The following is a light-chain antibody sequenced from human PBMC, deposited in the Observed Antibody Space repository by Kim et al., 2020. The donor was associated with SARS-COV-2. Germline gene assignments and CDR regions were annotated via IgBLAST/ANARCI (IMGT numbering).Light chain of an antibody. V-gene: IGKV1-5*01. CDR3: QQCRTFPYT. CDR2: DAS. Sequence: ASVRDRVTITFRTTQGTHILLAGNQQRPGKAPTLLINDASPLERGGPSRFSGSGSGTEFTLTIASLQPDDFATYYCQQCRTFPYTFDRGTKLEIK. CDR1: QGTHIL. J-gene: IGKJ2*01.